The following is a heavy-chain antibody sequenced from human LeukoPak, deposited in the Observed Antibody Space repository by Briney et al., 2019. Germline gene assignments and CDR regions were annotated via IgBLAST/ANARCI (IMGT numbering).Heavy chain of an antibody. J-gene: IGHJ5*02. D-gene: IGHD2-2*01. CDR2: IKSKTDGGTT. CDR1: GFTFSNAY. V-gene: IGHV3-15*01. Sequence: GGSLRLSCAASGFTFSNAYMSWVRQAPGKGLEWVGRIKSKTDGGTTDYAAPVKGRFTISRDDSKNTLYLQINSLKTEDTAVYYCTTLGYCSGTSCYGSASWGQGTLVTVSS. CDR3: TTLGYCSGTSCYGSAS.